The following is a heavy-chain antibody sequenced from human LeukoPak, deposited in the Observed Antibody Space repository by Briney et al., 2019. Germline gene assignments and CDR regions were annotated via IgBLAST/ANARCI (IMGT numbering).Heavy chain of an antibody. CDR2: TYYRSKWYN. J-gene: IGHJ4*02. CDR1: GDSVSSNSAA. D-gene: IGHD6-19*01. CDR3: AGQKNGWIDY. Sequence: SQTLSLTCGISGDSVSSNSAAWSWIRQSPSRGLEWLGRTYYRSKWYNDYAVSMRGRIIINPDTSKNHFFLQLNSVPPEDTGIYYCAGQKNGWIDYWGQGTLVTGSS. V-gene: IGHV6-1*01.